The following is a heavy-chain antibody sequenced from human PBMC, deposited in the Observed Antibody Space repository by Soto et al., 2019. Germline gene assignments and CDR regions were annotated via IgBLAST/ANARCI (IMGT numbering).Heavy chain of an antibody. CDR3: ARIPRDYNAASSYVDN. Sequence: PGGSLRLSCAASGFTFSTYAMSWVRQAPGKGLVWVSAISASGITTYYADSVKGRFTISRDNSKNTVYLQLNSLIFEDTAIYFCARIPRDYNAASSYVDNWGQGTLVTVSS. D-gene: IGHD2-15*01. V-gene: IGHV3-23*01. CDR2: ISASGITT. J-gene: IGHJ4*02. CDR1: GFTFSTYA.